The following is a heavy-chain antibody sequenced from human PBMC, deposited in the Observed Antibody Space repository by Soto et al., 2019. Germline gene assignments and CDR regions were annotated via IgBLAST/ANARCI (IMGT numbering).Heavy chain of an antibody. CDR3: ARDPSIVATMVSFDY. D-gene: IGHD5-12*01. CDR2: ISSSSSYI. J-gene: IGHJ4*02. CDR1: GFTFSSYS. Sequence: PGGSLRLSCAACGFTFSSYSMNWVRQAPGKGLEWVSSISSSSSYIYYADSVKGRFTISRDNAKNSLYLQMNSLRAEDTAVYYCARDPSIVATMVSFDYWGQGTLVTVSS. V-gene: IGHV3-21*01.